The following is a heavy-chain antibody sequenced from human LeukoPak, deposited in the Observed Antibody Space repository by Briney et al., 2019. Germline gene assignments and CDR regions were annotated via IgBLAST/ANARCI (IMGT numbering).Heavy chain of an antibody. D-gene: IGHD2-2*01. V-gene: IGHV1-69*04. J-gene: IGHJ5*02. CDR1: GGTFSSYA. CDR3: AREKGDIVVVPAARSWFDP. Sequence: ASVKVSCKASGGTFSSYAISWVRQAPGQGLEWMGRIIPIFGIANYAQKFQGRVTITADKSTSTAYMELSSLRSEDTAVYYCAREKGDIVVVPAARSWFDPWGRGTLVTVSS. CDR2: IIPIFGIA.